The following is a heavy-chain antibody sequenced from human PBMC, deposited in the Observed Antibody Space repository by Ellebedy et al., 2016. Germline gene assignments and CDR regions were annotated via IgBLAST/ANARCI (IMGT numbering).Heavy chain of an antibody. Sequence: GESLKISCAASGFTVSTNYMKWVRQAPGKGLEWVSAIFSDGNTYYADSVKGRFTISRDNSKNTLYLQMNSLRAEDTAVYYCARHVGWELPYFDYWGQGTLVTVSS. J-gene: IGHJ4*02. CDR3: ARHVGWELPYFDY. CDR2: IFSDGNT. CDR1: GFTVSTNY. D-gene: IGHD1-26*01. V-gene: IGHV3-53*01.